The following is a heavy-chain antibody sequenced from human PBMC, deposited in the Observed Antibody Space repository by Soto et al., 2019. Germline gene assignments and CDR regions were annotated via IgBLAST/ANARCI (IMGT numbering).Heavy chain of an antibody. CDR2: VSDTGLST. CDR1: GFTFRSYA. V-gene: IGHV3-23*01. CDR3: AKSFYDSSGFDS. Sequence: GGSLRLSCAASGFTFRSYALSWVRQAPGKGLEWVSTVSDTGLSTYYAGSVTGRFTISRDNSRNTLYLQMNGLRAEDTAVYYCAKSFYDSSGFDSWGRGTLVTVSS. D-gene: IGHD3-22*01. J-gene: IGHJ5*01.